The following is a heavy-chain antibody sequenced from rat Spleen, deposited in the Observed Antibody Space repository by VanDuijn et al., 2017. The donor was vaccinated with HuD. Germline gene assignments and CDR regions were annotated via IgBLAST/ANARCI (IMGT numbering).Heavy chain of an antibody. CDR1: GFTFSNYD. D-gene: IGHD1-9*01. Sequence: EVQLVESGGGLVQPGGSMKLSCAASGFTFSNYDMAWVRQAPTKGLEWVASISYDGSSTYYRDSVKGRFTISRDNAKSTLYLQMDSLRSEDTATYYCTTMGITWGQGVMVTVSS. CDR3: TTMGIT. V-gene: IGHV5-20*01. CDR2: ISYDGSST. J-gene: IGHJ2*01.